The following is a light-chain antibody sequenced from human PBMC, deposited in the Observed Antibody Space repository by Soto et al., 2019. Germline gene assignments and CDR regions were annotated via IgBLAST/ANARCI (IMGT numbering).Light chain of an antibody. V-gene: IGLV2-14*01. J-gene: IGLJ1*01. Sequence: QSALTQPASVSGSPGQSITFSCTGTSNDVGFYDYVSWYQQHPGKAPKLLIYEVSNRLSGVSNRFSGSKSGNTASLTISGLQADDEADYYCSSYTRSSTQAFGTGTKVTV. CDR2: EVS. CDR1: SNDVGFYDY. CDR3: SSYTRSSTQA.